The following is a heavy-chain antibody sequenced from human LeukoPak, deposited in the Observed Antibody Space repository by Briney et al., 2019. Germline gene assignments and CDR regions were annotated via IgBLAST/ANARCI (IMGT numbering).Heavy chain of an antibody. CDR1: GFNFDQYA. Sequence: GGSLRLSCAAFGFNFDQYAMFWVRKAPGKGLEWVTCIIWNSGTIAYADSVKGRFPISRDNAKSSLYLQMNSLRTEDTALYYCVRSVGSDWGHFDFRGQGTLVTVSS. D-gene: IGHD7-27*01. CDR2: IIWNSGTI. V-gene: IGHV3-9*01. CDR3: VRSVGSDWGHFDF. J-gene: IGHJ4*02.